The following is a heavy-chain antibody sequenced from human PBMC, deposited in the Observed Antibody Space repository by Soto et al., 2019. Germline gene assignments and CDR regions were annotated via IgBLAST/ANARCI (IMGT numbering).Heavy chain of an antibody. D-gene: IGHD2-15*01. CDR1: GGSFSGYY. CDR3: ARGREDNVVALATSYYNYMDA. CDR2: INHSGST. V-gene: IGHV4-34*01. J-gene: IGHJ6*04. Sequence: SETLSLTCAVYGGSFSGYYWSWIRQPPGKGLEWIGEINHSGSTNYNPSLKSRVTISVETSKNQFSLKLASVTAADTAVYYCARGREDNVVALATSYYNYMDAWAKGPTVTAPQ.